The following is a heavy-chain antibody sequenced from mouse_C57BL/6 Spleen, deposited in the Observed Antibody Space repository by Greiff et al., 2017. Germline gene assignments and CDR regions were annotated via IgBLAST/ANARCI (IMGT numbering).Heavy chain of an antibody. V-gene: IGHV5-9*01. CDR2: ISGGGGNT. CDR3: ARHHYCNGDYFDY. CDR1: GFTFSSYT. Sequence: DVMLVESGGGLVKPGGSLKLSCAASGFTFSSYTMSWVRQTPEKRLEWVATISGGGGNTYYPDSVKGRFTISRDNAKNTLYLQMSSLRSEDTALYYCARHHYCNGDYFDYWGQGTTLTVSS. J-gene: IGHJ2*01. D-gene: IGHD2-1*01.